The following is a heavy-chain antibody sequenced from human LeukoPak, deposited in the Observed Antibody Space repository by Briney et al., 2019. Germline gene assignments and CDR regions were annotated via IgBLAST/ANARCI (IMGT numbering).Heavy chain of an antibody. V-gene: IGHV4-59*08. Sequence: SETLSLTCTVSGDSISRYYWTWIRQPPGKGLEWIGYMFYSGSTTYNPSLKSRITISVDTSKNQFSLKLRSVTAADTAVYYCARLPYYYGNSGFRDYHYYMDVWGKGTTVNVFS. D-gene: IGHD3-22*01. J-gene: IGHJ6*03. CDR3: ARLPYYYGNSGFRDYHYYMDV. CDR2: MFYSGST. CDR1: GDSISRYY.